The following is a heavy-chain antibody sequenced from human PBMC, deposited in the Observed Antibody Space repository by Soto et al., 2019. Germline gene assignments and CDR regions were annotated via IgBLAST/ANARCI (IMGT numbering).Heavy chain of an antibody. CDR1: GFSFSSYS. CDR3: ARGLGPRRNAFDM. V-gene: IGHV3-48*02. Sequence: GGSLRLSCAASGFSFSSYSTNWVRQAPGKGLEWISYISSGGNNIYYAGSVKGRFTISRNNAESSLYLQMNSLRDEDTAVYYCARGLGPRRNAFDMWGQGTMVTVSS. J-gene: IGHJ3*02. CDR2: ISSGGNNI.